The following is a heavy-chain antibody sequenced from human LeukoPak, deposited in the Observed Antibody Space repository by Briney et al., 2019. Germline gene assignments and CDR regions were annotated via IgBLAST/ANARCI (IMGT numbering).Heavy chain of an antibody. CDR1: GFTFSSYD. CDR3: ARAIRGSGWFDP. Sequence: GGSLRLSCAASGFTFSSYDMHWVRQATGKGLEWVSAIGTAGDTYYPGSVKGRFTISRENAKNSLYLQMNSLRAGDTAVYYCARAIRGSGWFDPWGQGTLVTASS. V-gene: IGHV3-13*01. CDR2: IGTAGDT. D-gene: IGHD5-24*01. J-gene: IGHJ5*02.